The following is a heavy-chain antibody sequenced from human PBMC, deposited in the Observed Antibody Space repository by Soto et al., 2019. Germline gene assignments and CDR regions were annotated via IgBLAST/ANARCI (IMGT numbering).Heavy chain of an antibody. CDR2: ISWNSGSI. D-gene: IGHD1-7*01. CDR1: GFTFDDYA. J-gene: IGHJ6*02. V-gene: IGHV3-9*01. Sequence: PGGSLRLSCAASGFTFDDYAMHWVRQAPGKGLEWVSGISWNSGSIGYADSVKGRFTISRDNAKNSLYLQMNSLRAEDTALYYCAKAGELELPFFYYYGMDVWGQGTTVTVSS. CDR3: AKAGELELPFFYYYGMDV.